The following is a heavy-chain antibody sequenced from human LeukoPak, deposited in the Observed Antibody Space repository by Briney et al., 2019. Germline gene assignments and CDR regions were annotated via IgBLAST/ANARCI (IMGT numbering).Heavy chain of an antibody. D-gene: IGHD3-10*01. CDR1: GGTFSSYA. CDR3: ARGHYGSGSYYVREVEYYYYYYMDV. Sequence: SVKVSCKASGGTFSSYAISWVRQAPGQGLEWMGGIIPIFGTANYAQKFQGRVTITADKSTSTAYMELSSLRSEDTAVYYCARGHYGSGSYYVREVEYYYYYYMDVWGKGTTVTVSS. V-gene: IGHV1-69*06. J-gene: IGHJ6*03. CDR2: IIPIFGTA.